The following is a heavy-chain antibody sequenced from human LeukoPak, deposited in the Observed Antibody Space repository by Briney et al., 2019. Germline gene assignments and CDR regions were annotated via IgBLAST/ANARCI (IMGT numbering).Heavy chain of an antibody. J-gene: IGHJ4*02. D-gene: IGHD6-19*01. Sequence: GGSLRLSCAASGFTFSYAWMNWVRQAPGKGLEWVGRIKSKADGGTTDYAAPVKGRFTISRDDSKNTFYLQTNSLKTEDTAVYYCTTGVAVAGTRVDYWGQGTLVTVSS. CDR2: IKSKADGGTT. CDR3: TTGVAVAGTRVDY. V-gene: IGHV3-15*01. CDR1: GFTFSYAW.